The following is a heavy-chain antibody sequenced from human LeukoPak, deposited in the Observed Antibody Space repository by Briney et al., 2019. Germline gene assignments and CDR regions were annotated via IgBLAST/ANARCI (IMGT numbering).Heavy chain of an antibody. CDR1: GFTSSSYA. D-gene: IGHD6-13*01. CDR2: ISYDGSNK. V-gene: IGHV3-30*04. J-gene: IGHJ6*02. Sequence: PGGSLRLSCAASGFTSSSYAMHWVRQAPGKGLEWVAVISYDGSNKYYADSVKGRFTISRDNSKNTLYLQMNSLRAEDTAVYYCASLQIAAAASYYYYGMDVWGQGTTVTVSS. CDR3: ASLQIAAAASYYYYGMDV.